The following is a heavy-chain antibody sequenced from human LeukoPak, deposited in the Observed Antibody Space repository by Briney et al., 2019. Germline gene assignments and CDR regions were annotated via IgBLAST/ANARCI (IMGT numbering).Heavy chain of an antibody. V-gene: IGHV4-39*07. CDR1: GGSISSSSYY. Sequence: SETLSLTCTVSGGSISSSSYYWCWIRQPPGKGLEWIGSIYYSGSTYYNPSLKSRVTISVDTSKNQFSLKLSSVTAADTAVYYCARDFPFAGWFGVLLSSLDDYWGQGTLVTVSS. CDR2: IYYSGST. D-gene: IGHD3-10*01. J-gene: IGHJ4*02. CDR3: ARDFPFAGWFGVLLSSLDDY.